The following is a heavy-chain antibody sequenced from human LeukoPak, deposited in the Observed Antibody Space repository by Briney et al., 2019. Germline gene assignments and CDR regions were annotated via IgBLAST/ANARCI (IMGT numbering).Heavy chain of an antibody. J-gene: IGHJ4*02. CDR1: GGSFSGYY. CDR3: ARAGLRFSGLGY. D-gene: IGHD3-3*01. V-gene: IGHV4-34*01. CDR2: INHSGST. Sequence: PSETLSLTCAVYGGSFSGYYWSWIRQPPGKGLEWIGEINHSGSTNYNPSLKSRVTISVDTSKNPFSLKLSSVTGADTAVYYCARAGLRFSGLGYWGQGTLVTVSS.